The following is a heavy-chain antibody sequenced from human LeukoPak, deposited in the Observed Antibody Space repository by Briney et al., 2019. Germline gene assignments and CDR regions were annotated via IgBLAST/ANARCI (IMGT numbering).Heavy chain of an antibody. J-gene: IGHJ6*02. D-gene: IGHD2-2*01. CDR2: ISGDGGST. Sequence: PGGSLRLSCAASGFTFYDYAMHWVRQAPGKGLEWGSLISGDGGSTYYADSVKGRFTISRDNSKNSLYLQMNSLRTEDTALYYCAKDGGYCSSTSCKGADYYYYGMDVWGQGTTVTVSS. CDR1: GFTFYDYA. CDR3: AKDGGYCSSTSCKGADYYYYGMDV. V-gene: IGHV3-43*02.